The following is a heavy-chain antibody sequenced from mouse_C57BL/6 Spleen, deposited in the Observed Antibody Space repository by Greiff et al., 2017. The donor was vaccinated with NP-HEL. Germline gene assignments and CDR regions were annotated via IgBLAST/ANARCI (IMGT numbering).Heavy chain of an antibody. CDR2: IYPGDGDT. D-gene: IGHD2-4*01. J-gene: IGHJ2*01. Sequence: VQLQQSGPELVKPGASVKISCKASGYAFSSSWMNWVKQRPGKGLEWIGRIYPGDGDTNYNGKFKGKATLTADKSSSTAYMQLSSLTSEDSAVYFCAKYPHYDYGSDYWGQGTTLTVSS. CDR3: AKYPHYDYGSDY. V-gene: IGHV1-82*01. CDR1: GYAFSSSW.